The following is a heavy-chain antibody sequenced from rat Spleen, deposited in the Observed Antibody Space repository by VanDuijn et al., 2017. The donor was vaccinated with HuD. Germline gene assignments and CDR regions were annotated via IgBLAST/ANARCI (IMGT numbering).Heavy chain of an antibody. V-gene: IGHV2-45*01. CDR3: ARDRKGSGDDFDY. Sequence: QVQLKESGPGLVQPSETLSLTCTVSGFSLTRYNVHWVRQPPGKGLEWIAAISSGGSTYYNSALKSRLVISRDTSKSQVFLKRNSLQTEDTATYYCARDRKGSGDDFDYGGQGVMVTVSS. D-gene: IGHD1-1*01. J-gene: IGHJ2*01. CDR2: ISSGGST. CDR1: GFSLTRYN.